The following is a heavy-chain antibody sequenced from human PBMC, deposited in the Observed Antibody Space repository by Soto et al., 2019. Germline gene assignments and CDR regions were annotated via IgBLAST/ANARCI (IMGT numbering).Heavy chain of an antibody. CDR1: GVTFNRQD. D-gene: IGHD5-12*01. CDR3: ATNEGRDGYSFDY. Sequence: SVQVSFKASGVTFNRQDMRWVRQAPGQGLEWMGGIIPIFGTPQYAEKFQDRVTITADESTSTAYMELSSLTSEDTAVYYCATNEGRDGYSFDYWGQGTLVTVSS. CDR2: IIPIFGTP. J-gene: IGHJ4*02. V-gene: IGHV1-69*13.